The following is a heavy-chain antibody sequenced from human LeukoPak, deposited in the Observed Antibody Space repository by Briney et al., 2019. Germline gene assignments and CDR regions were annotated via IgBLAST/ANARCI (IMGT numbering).Heavy chain of an antibody. CDR1: GFIFTNYF. D-gene: IGHD3-3*01. CDR2: IKHDGSGK. CDR3: ATDRGWRTSGYYLYYFEY. J-gene: IGHJ4*02. Sequence: GGSLRLSCAASGFIFTNYFMSWVRQAPGKGLEWVASIKHDGSGKYYVDSVRGRFTISRDNTMNSLYLQMSSLRAEDTAVYYCATDRGWRTSGYYLYYFEYWGQGTLVTFSS. V-gene: IGHV3-7*01.